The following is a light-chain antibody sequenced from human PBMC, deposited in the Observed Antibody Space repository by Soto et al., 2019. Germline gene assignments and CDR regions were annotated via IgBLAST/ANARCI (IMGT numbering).Light chain of an antibody. CDR3: CSYAGSNTLK. V-gene: IGLV2-23*01. CDR1: SSDVGSYNV. J-gene: IGLJ2*01. CDR2: ENT. Sequence: QSALTQPASVSGSPGQSITISCTGTSSDVGSYNVVSWYQHHPGKAPKLMIYENTKRPSGASDRFSGSKSGNTASLTISGLQTEDEADYYCCSYAGSNTLKFGGATKVTVL.